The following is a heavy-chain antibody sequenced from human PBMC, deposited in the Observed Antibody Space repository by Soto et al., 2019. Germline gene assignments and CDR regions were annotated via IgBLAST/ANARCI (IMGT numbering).Heavy chain of an antibody. Sequence: QVQLVQSGAEVKKPGASVKVSCKASGYAFTSYAMHWVRQAPGQRLEWMGWINAGNGNTKYSQKFQGRVTITRDTSASTAYMELSSLRSEDTAVYYCARGVTFGGVIFFREVVPFDYWGQGTLVTVSS. CDR2: INAGNGNT. J-gene: IGHJ4*02. D-gene: IGHD3-16*02. V-gene: IGHV1-3*01. CDR1: GYAFTSYA. CDR3: ARGVTFGGVIFFREVVPFDY.